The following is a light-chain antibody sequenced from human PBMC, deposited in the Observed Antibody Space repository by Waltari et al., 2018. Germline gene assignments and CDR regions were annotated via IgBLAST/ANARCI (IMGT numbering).Light chain of an antibody. Sequence: EIVMTQSPATLSVSPGDRVTLSCRASQSVNSDLAWYQHQPGQAPSLPISGASTRATGIPARFSGSGSGTEFTLTISSLQSEDFAVYYCQQYRNWPPWTFGQGTKVEIK. CDR1: QSVNSD. CDR2: GAS. V-gene: IGKV3D-15*01. J-gene: IGKJ1*01. CDR3: QQYRNWPPWT.